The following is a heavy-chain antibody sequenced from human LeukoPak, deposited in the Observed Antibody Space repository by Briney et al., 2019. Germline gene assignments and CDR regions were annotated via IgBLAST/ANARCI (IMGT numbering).Heavy chain of an antibody. D-gene: IGHD6-13*01. CDR1: GGSFSGYY. V-gene: IGHV4-34*01. Sequence: SETLSLTCAVYGGSFSGYYWSWIRHPPGKGLEWLGEINHSGSTNYNPSLKSRVPISVDTSKNQFSLKLSSVTAADTAVYYCARRIPIAAAGTRYFDYWGQGTLVTVSS. J-gene: IGHJ4*02. CDR2: INHSGST. CDR3: ARRIPIAAAGTRYFDY.